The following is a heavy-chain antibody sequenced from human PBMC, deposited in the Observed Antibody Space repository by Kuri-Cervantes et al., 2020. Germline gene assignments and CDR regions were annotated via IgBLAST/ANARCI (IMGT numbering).Heavy chain of an antibody. CDR3: AKGFYYHDRSGHNPFDY. CDR2: ISSDGNSQ. CDR1: GFTFSSYG. J-gene: IGHJ4*02. Sequence: GGSLRLSCAASGFTFSSYGMHWVRQAPGKGLEWVAVISSDGNSQHYADSVRGRFTISRDTSKTTLYLQMNSLRAEDTALYYCAKGFYYHDRSGHNPFDYWGQGTLVTVSS. V-gene: IGHV3-30*18. D-gene: IGHD3-22*01.